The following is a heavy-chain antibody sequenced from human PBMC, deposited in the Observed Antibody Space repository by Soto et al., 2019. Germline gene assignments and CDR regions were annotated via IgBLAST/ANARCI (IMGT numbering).Heavy chain of an antibody. CDR3: ARDLTNLGAAEYYFDY. CDR1: GYTFTSYG. D-gene: IGHD6-13*01. CDR2: ISAYNGNT. Sequence: QVQLVQSGAEVKKPGASVKVSCKASGYTFTSYGINWVRQAPGQGLEWVGWISAYNGNTIYAQKLQDRVSMTTDTSTSTAYMELRTLSSDDTAVYYCARDLTNLGAAEYYFDYWGQGTLVTVSS. V-gene: IGHV1-18*01. J-gene: IGHJ4*02.